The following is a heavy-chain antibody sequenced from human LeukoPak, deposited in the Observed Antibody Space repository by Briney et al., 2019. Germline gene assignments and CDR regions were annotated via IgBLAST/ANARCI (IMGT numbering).Heavy chain of an antibody. V-gene: IGHV4-34*01. Sequence: SETLSLTCAVYGGSFSGYYWSWIRQPPGKGLEWIGEINHSGSTNYNPSLKSRVTISVDTSKNQFSLKLSSVTAADTAAYYCARGHTGYGDYFVYWGQGTLVTVSS. J-gene: IGHJ4*02. CDR3: ARGHTGYGDYFVY. CDR2: INHSGST. D-gene: IGHD4-17*01. CDR1: GGSFSGYY.